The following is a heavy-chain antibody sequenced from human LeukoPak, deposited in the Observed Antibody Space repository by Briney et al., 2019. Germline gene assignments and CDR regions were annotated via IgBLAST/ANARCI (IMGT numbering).Heavy chain of an antibody. J-gene: IGHJ4*02. V-gene: IGHV1-69-2*01. Sequence: SCKVSGYTFTDYYMHWVQQAPGKGLEWMGLVDPEDGETIYAEKFQGRGTITADTSTDTAYMELSSLRSEDTAVYYCATEGTIFGGEFDYWGQGTLVTVSS. CDR2: VDPEDGET. CDR3: ATEGTIFGGEFDY. D-gene: IGHD3-3*01. CDR1: GYTFTDYY.